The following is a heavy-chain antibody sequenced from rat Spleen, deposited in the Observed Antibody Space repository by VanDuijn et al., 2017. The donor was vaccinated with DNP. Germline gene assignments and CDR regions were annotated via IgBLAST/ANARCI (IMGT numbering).Heavy chain of an antibody. J-gene: IGHJ2*01. CDR3: TTGVVDY. V-gene: IGHV5-20*01. D-gene: IGHD1-1*01. CDR2: ISYDGRST. Sequence: EVQLVESGGGLVQPGRSMKLPCAASGFTFSNYDMAWVRQAPTKGLEWVASISYDGRSTYYRDSVKGRFTISRDNAKSTLYLQMDSLRSEDTATYYCTTGVVDYWGQGIMVTVSS. CDR1: GFTFSNYD.